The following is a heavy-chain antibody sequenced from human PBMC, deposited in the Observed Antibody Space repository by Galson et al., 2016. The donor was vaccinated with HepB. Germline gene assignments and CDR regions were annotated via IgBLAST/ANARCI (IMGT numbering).Heavy chain of an antibody. CDR3: ARGSGSYYPYYYFGMDI. CDR1: GYSISSGYY. CDR2: IYHSGNT. J-gene: IGHJ6*02. Sequence: TLSLTCTVSGYSISSGYYWGWIRQPPGKGLEWIGSIYHSGNTYYNPSLKSRVTISVDTSKNQFSLKLSSVTAADTAVYYCARGSGSYYPYYYFGMDIWGQGTTVTVSS. D-gene: IGHD3-10*01. V-gene: IGHV4-38-2*02.